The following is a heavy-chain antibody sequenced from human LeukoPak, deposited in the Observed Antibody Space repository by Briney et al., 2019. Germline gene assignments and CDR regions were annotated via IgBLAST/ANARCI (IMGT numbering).Heavy chain of an antibody. V-gene: IGHV1-24*01. Sequence: ASVKVSCKVSGYTLTELSMHWVRQAPGKGLEWTGGFDPEDGETIYAQKFQGRVTMTEDTSTDTAYMELSSLRSEDTAVYYCATGIRFLEWDPYWGQGTLVTVSS. J-gene: IGHJ4*02. D-gene: IGHD3-3*01. CDR2: FDPEDGET. CDR1: GYTLTELS. CDR3: ATGIRFLEWDPY.